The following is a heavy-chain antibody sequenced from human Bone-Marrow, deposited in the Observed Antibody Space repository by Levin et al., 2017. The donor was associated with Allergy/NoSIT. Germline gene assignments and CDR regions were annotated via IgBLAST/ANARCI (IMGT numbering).Heavy chain of an antibody. Sequence: PGGSLRLSCAASGFTFSDYYMSWIRQAPGTGLEWVSYIGGTSTFTKYADSVKGRFTISRDNSKNSLYLQMDGLRAEDTAIYYCVRGPGIVASGYFFDEWGQGTLVTVSS. CDR1: GFTFSDYY. CDR3: VRGPGIVASGYFFDE. V-gene: IGHV3-11*05. D-gene: IGHD1-26*01. J-gene: IGHJ4*02. CDR2: IGGTSTFT.